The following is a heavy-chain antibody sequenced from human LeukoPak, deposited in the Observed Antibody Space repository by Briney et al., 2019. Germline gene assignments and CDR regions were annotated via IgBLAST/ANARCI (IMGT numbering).Heavy chain of an antibody. D-gene: IGHD3-10*01. V-gene: IGHV3-9*01. J-gene: IGHJ6*02. Sequence: PGRSLRLSCAASGFTFEDQAMHWVRQAPGKGLEWVSGISWNGGSIGFADSVRGRITISRDNAKNSLYLQLNSLRAEDTALYYCARDRGITMIRWTMDIWGQGTMVIVSS. CDR1: GFTFEDQA. CDR2: ISWNGGSI. CDR3: ARDRGITMIRWTMDI.